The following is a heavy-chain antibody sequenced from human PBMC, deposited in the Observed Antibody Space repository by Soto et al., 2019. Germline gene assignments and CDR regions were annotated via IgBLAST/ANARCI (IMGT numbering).Heavy chain of an antibody. CDR1: GFTFRWFG. V-gene: IGHV3-30*18. Sequence: LRLSCAGSGFTFRWFGMNWVRQAPGKGLEWVARISNDGSNEYYVDSVKGRFTISRDNSKNTLYLQMDSLRAEDTAVYYCAKGEVRRIIPSYFDYWGLGTLVTVSS. CDR3: AKGEVRRIIPSYFDY. CDR2: ISNDGSNE. D-gene: IGHD3-10*01. J-gene: IGHJ4*02.